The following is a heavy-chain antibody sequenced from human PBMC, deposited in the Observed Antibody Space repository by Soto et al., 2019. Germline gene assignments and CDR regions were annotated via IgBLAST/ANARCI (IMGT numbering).Heavy chain of an antibody. Sequence: GGSLRLSCAASGFIFSGSAMHWVRQASGKGLEWVGRIRSKANSYATAYAVSGRGRFTISRDDSRNTAYLQMNSLTTEHTAVYYCARGVYDTWSGHPKRPGYWGQGTVVTVSS. J-gene: IGHJ4*02. CDR2: IRSKANSYAT. D-gene: IGHD3-3*01. CDR1: GFIFSGSA. CDR3: ARGVYDTWSGHPKRPGY. V-gene: IGHV3-73*01.